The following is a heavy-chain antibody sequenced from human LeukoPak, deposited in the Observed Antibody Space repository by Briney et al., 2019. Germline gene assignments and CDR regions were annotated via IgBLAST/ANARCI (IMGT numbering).Heavy chain of an antibody. CDR2: ISGSGGST. J-gene: IGHJ4*02. CDR3: AKRRARTIAAAGSGDY. D-gene: IGHD6-13*01. Sequence: GGSLRLSCAASGFTFSSYAMSWVRQAPGKGLEWVSAISGSGGSTYYADSAKGRFTISRDNSKNTLYLQMNSLRAEDTAVYYCAKRRARTIAAAGSGDYWGQGTLVTVSS. CDR1: GFTFSSYA. V-gene: IGHV3-23*01.